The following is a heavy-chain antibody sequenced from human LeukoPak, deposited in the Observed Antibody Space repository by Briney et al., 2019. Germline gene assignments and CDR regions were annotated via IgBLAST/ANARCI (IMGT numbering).Heavy chain of an antibody. CDR2: MYFGERT. J-gene: IGHJ5*02. D-gene: IGHD1-26*01. Sequence: PSETLSLTCTVSGASMTSYYWTWIRQPPGKGLEWVGYMYFGERTNYNPSLKSRATISIDTSKKQFSLKLSSVTAADTAVYYCARGGGSGSYCWFDPWGQGTLVTVSS. CDR3: ARGGGSGSYCWFDP. CDR1: GASMTSYY. V-gene: IGHV4-59*12.